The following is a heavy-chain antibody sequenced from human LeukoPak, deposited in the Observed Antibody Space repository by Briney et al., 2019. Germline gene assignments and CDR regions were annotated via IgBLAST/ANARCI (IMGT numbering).Heavy chain of an antibody. CDR3: ARLETTPYYFDY. Sequence: GGSLRLSCAASGFTFSRSSMHWVRQAPGKGLEWVAVISYDGSNKYYADSVKGRFTISRDNSKNILYLQMNSLRAEDTAVYYCARLETTPYYFDYWGQGTLVTVSS. J-gene: IGHJ4*02. V-gene: IGHV3-30*04. D-gene: IGHD1-1*01. CDR1: GFTFSRSS. CDR2: ISYDGSNK.